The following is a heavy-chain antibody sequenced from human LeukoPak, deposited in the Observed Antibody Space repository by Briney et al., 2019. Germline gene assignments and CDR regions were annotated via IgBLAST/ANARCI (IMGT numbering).Heavy chain of an antibody. D-gene: IGHD6-19*01. CDR3: ARAPRGAVAGYYFDY. J-gene: IGHJ4*02. V-gene: IGHV3-7*01. CDR1: GFAFSSYG. CDR2: IKKDGSER. Sequence: GGSLRLSCAASGFAFSSYGMNWVRQAPGKGLEWVANIKKDGSERYYVDSVKGRFTISRDNTKKSLYLQMNTLRAEDTAVYYCARAPRGAVAGYYFDYWGQGTLVTVSS.